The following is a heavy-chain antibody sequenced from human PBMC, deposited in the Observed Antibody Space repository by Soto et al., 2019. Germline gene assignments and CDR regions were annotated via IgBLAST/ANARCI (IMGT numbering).Heavy chain of an antibody. J-gene: IGHJ4*02. CDR2: IWYDGSNK. V-gene: IGHV3-33*01. Sequence: HPGGSLRLSCAASGFTFSSYGMHWVRQAPGKGLEWVAVIWYDGSNKYYADSVKGRFTISRDNSKNTLYLQMNSLRAEVTAVYYCARDQGRGYSYGFDYWGQGTLVTVSS. CDR3: ARDQGRGYSYGFDY. CDR1: GFTFSSYG. D-gene: IGHD5-18*01.